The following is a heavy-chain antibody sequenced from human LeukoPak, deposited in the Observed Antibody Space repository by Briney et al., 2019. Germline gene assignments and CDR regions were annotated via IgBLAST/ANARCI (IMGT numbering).Heavy chain of an antibody. CDR2: INQDGSEK. D-gene: IGHD6-13*01. CDR3: ATDPGSNRYGY. CDR1: GFTFSSFW. Sequence: PGGSLRLSCAASGFTFSSFWMSWVRQAPGKGLEWVANINQDGSEKYYVDSVKGRFTISRDNAKNSLYLQMNSLRAEDTAVYYCATDPGSNRYGYWGQGTLVTVSS. J-gene: IGHJ4*02. V-gene: IGHV3-7*01.